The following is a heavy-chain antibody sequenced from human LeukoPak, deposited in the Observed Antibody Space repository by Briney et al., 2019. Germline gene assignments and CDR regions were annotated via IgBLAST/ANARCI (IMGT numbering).Heavy chain of an antibody. Sequence: SQTLSLTCTVSGGSISSGGYYWSWIRQHPGKGLEWIGYIYYSGSTYYNPSLKSRVTISVDTSKNQFSLKLSSVTAADTAVYYCARCGVRGVIDAFDIWGQGTMVTVSS. D-gene: IGHD3-10*01. CDR1: GGSISSGGYY. V-gene: IGHV4-31*03. CDR3: ARCGVRGVIDAFDI. J-gene: IGHJ3*02. CDR2: IYYSGST.